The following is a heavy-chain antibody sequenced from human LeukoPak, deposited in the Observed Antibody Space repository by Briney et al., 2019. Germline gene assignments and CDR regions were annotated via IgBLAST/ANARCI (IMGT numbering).Heavy chain of an antibody. CDR2: INHSGST. D-gene: IGHD2-2*01. V-gene: IGHV4-34*01. CDR3: ARPSTGGYYGMDV. CDR1: GGSFSVYY. Sequence: SETLSPTCAVYGGSFSVYYWSWIRQPPGKGLEWIGEINHSGSTNYNPSLKSRVTISVDTSKNQFSLKLSSVTAADTAVYYCARPSTGGYYGMDVWGQGTTVTVSS. J-gene: IGHJ6*02.